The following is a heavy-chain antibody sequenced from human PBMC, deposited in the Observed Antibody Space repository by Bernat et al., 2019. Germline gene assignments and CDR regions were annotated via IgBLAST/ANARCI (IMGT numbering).Heavy chain of an antibody. J-gene: IGHJ2*01. CDR2: ISGYNGNT. V-gene: IGHV1-18*01. CDR3: AREYSRAAAGTGWYFDF. Sequence: QVQLVQSGAEVKKPGASVKVSCKASGYTFTNYGISWVRQAPGQGLEWMGWISGYNGNTNYAQNLQGRVTMTTDTSTTTAYMELRSLRSDDTAVYYCAREYSRAAAGTGWYFDFWGRGTLVTVSS. CDR1: GYTFTNYG. D-gene: IGHD6-13*01.